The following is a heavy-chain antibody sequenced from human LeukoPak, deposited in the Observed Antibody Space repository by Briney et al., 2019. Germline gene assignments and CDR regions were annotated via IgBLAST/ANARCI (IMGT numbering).Heavy chain of an antibody. D-gene: IGHD1-26*01. CDR3: ARDAVGATTSRLFDY. Sequence: ASVKVSCKASGYTFTGYYMHWVRQAPGQGLEWMGWISAYNGNTNCAQKLQGRVTMTTDTSTSTAYMELRSLRSDDTAVYYCARDAVGATTSRLFDYRGQGTLVTVSS. J-gene: IGHJ4*02. V-gene: IGHV1-18*04. CDR1: GYTFTGYY. CDR2: ISAYNGNT.